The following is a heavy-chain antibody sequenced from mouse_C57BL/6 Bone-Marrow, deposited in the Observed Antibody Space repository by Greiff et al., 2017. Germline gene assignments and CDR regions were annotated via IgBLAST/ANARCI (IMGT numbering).Heavy chain of an antibody. D-gene: IGHD1-1*01. Sequence: QVQLQQSGAELVKPGASVKMSCKASGYTFTSYWITWVKQRPGQGLEWIGDIYPGSGSTNYNEKFKSKATLTVDTSSSTAYMQRSSLTSEDSAVYYCARPYGYSAMDYWGQGTSVTVSS. CDR3: ARPYGYSAMDY. CDR1: GYTFTSYW. J-gene: IGHJ4*01. CDR2: IYPGSGST. V-gene: IGHV1-55*01.